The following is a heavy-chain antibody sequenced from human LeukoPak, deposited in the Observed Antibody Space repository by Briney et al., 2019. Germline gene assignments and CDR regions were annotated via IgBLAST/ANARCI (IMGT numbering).Heavy chain of an antibody. D-gene: IGHD4-17*01. CDR3: ARDGYGDFTFNY. V-gene: IGHV4-61*02. J-gene: IGHJ4*02. Sequence: SETLSLTCTVSGGSISSSSYYWGWIRQPAGKGLEWIGRIYTSGSTNYNPSLKSRVTMSVDTSKNQFSLKLSSVTAADTAVYYCARDGYGDFTFNYWGQGTLVTVSS. CDR1: GGSISSSSYY. CDR2: IYTSGST.